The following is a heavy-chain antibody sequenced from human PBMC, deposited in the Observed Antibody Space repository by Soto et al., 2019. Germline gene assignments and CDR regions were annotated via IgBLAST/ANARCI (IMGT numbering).Heavy chain of an antibody. D-gene: IGHD2-2*01. CDR1: W. CDR3: ATGPRYCSGTTCYLDS. V-gene: IGHV4-4*02. J-gene: IGHJ4*02. CDR2: IIHSGST. Sequence: WWTRVRQFPLQWLEWIGEIIHSGSTIYNPSLKSRVTMSVDESKNQFSLKLNSVTAADTAVYYCATGPRYCSGTTCYLDSWGRGTLVTVSS.